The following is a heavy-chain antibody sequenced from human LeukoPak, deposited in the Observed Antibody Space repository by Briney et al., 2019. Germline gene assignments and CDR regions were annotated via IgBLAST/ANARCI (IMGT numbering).Heavy chain of an antibody. CDR3: ASLYDIVGTTVDY. J-gene: IGHJ4*02. Sequence: VASVKVSCKTSGYTFTNYYIHWVRQAPGQGLEWMGRIDPNTGGTKSAKNFQGRVTMTRDTSISTAYMALSGLRSDDTVVYYCASLYDIVGTTVDYWGQGTPVTVSS. CDR2: IDPNTGGT. CDR1: GYTFTNYY. V-gene: IGHV1-2*05. D-gene: IGHD1-26*01.